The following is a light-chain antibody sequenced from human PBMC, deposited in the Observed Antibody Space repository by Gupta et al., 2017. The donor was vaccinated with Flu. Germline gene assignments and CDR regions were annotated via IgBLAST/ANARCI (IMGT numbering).Light chain of an antibody. CDR3: QQYNNGPPIT. CDR2: GAS. CDR1: QGVSSN. J-gene: IGKJ5*01. V-gene: IGKV3-15*01. Sequence: ATLSVSPGERATLSCRASQGVSSNLAWYQQKPGQAPRLLIYGASTRATGIPARFSGSGSGTEFTLTISSLQSEDFAVYYCQQYNNGPPITFGQGTRLEIK.